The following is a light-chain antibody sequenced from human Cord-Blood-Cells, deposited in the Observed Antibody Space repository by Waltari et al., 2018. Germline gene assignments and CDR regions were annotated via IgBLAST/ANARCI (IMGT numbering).Light chain of an antibody. CDR3: SSYAGSNNYV. J-gene: IGLJ1*01. CDR1: SSDDGGYNY. CDR2: EVS. V-gene: IGLV2-8*01. Sequence: QSALTQPPSASGSPGQSVTISCTGTSSDDGGYNYVSWYQQHPGKAPKRMIYEVSKRPSGVPDRFSGSKSGNTASLTVSGLQAEDEADYYCSSYAGSNNYVFGTGTKVTVL.